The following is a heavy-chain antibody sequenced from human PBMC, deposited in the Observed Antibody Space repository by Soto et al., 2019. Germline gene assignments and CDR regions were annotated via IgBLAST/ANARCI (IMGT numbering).Heavy chain of an antibody. CDR1: GFTFSSYA. CDR2: ISGSGGST. Sequence: GGSLRLSCAASGFTFSSYAMSWVRQAPGKGLEWVSAISGSGGSTYYADSVKGRFTIARDNSKNTLYLQMNSLRAEDTAVYYCAKDLGYSSSWYRSDAFEIWGQGTMVTV. V-gene: IGHV3-23*01. J-gene: IGHJ3*02. CDR3: AKDLGYSSSWYRSDAFEI. D-gene: IGHD6-13*01.